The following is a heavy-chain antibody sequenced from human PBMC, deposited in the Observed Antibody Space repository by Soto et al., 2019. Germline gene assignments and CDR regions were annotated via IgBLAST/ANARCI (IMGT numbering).Heavy chain of an antibody. CDR2: ISGSGIST. Sequence: DVQLLESGGGLVQPGGYLRLSCAASGFTFRSYAMSWVRQAPGKGLEWVSGISGSGISTHYADSVKGRFTVSRDNSKNPLYLQMNSLRAEDTAVYNCAKEPVGPDWYFDLWGRGTLVTVSS. J-gene: IGHJ2*01. CDR1: GFTFRSYA. CDR3: AKEPVGPDWYFDL. V-gene: IGHV3-23*01.